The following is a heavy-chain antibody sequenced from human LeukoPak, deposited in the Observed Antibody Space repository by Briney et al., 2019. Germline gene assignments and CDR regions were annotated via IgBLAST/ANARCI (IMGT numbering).Heavy chain of an antibody. CDR1: GGSISSDYW. CDR2: IYHSGTT. Sequence: SETLSLTCAVSGGSISSDYWWSWVRQPPGKGLEWVGEIYHSGTTNYNPSLKSRVTISVDKSKNQFSLELSSVTAADTAVYYCATDSGWRFDYWGQGTLVTVSS. CDR3: ATDSGWRFDY. J-gene: IGHJ4*02. V-gene: IGHV4-4*02. D-gene: IGHD6-19*01.